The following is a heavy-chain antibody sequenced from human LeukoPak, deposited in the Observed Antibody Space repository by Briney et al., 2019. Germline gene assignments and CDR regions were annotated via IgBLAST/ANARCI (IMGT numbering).Heavy chain of an antibody. CDR2: INHSGST. D-gene: IGHD5-24*01. J-gene: IGHJ4*02. V-gene: IGHV4-34*01. CDR3: AGDGSNPDY. CDR1: GGSFSGYY. Sequence: PSETLSLTCAVYGGSFSGYYWSWIRQPPGKGLEWIGEINHSGSTNYNPSLKSRVTISVDTSKNQFSLKLSSVTAADTAVYYCAGDGSNPDYWGQGTLVTVSS.